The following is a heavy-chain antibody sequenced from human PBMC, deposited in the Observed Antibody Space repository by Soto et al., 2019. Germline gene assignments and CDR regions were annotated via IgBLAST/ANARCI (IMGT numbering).Heavy chain of an antibody. CDR1: GYDFTAYD. Sequence: ASVKVSCKASGYDFTAYDINWVRQASGQGLEWMGWMNPINGAAGSARRFQGRVSMTRNTATGTAYLELTSLRSDDTAVYYCGRGPSPRAPAGGTPYYYAMDVWAQGTTVTVS. D-gene: IGHD6-13*01. CDR3: GRGPSPRAPAGGTPYYYAMDV. V-gene: IGHV1-8*02. J-gene: IGHJ6*02. CDR2: MNPINGAA.